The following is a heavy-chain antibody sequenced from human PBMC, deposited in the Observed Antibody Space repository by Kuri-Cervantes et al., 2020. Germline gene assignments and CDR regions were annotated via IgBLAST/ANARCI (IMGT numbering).Heavy chain of an antibody. Sequence: GGSLRLSCAASGFTFSSYSMNWVRQAPGKGLEWVSSISSSSSYIYYADSVKGRFTISRDNSKNSLYLQMNSLRAEDTAVYYCARGPVRYYDSSGYHDYWGQGTLVTVSS. CDR2: ISSSSSYI. D-gene: IGHD3-22*01. CDR3: ARGPVRYYDSSGYHDY. J-gene: IGHJ4*02. CDR1: GFTFSSYS. V-gene: IGHV3-21*01.